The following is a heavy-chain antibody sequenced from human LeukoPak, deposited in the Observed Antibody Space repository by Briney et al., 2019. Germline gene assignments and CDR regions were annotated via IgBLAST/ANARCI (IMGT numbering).Heavy chain of an antibody. CDR2: INHSGST. Sequence: SGTLSLTCAASSDSIRSNNWWSWVRQPPGKGLEWIGEINHSGSTNYNPSLKSRVTISVDTSKNQFSLKLSSVTAADTAVYYCARGPPYDLRLGELSLNYWGQGTLVTVSS. J-gene: IGHJ4*02. CDR3: ARGPPYDLRLGELSLNY. V-gene: IGHV4-4*02. CDR1: SDSIRSNNW. D-gene: IGHD3-16*02.